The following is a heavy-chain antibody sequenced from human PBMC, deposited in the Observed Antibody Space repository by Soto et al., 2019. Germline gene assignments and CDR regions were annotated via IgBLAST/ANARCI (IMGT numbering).Heavy chain of an antibody. CDR2: ISSSSSTI. V-gene: IGHV3-48*02. CDR3: ASSTVTKYYYYGMDV. D-gene: IGHD4-17*01. J-gene: IGHJ6*02. CDR1: GFTFSSYS. Sequence: PGGSVRLSCAASGFTFSSYSMNWVRQAPGKGLEWVSYISSSSSTIYYADSVKGRFTISRDNAKNSLYLQMNSLRDEDTAVYYCASSTVTKYYYYGMDVWGQGTTVTVSS.